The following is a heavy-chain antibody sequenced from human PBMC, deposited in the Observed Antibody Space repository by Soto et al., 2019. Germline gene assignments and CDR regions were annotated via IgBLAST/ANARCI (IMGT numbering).Heavy chain of an antibody. CDR3: SKPRVPSITVRPPRFDY. J-gene: IGHJ4*02. D-gene: IGHD6-6*01. CDR2: ISDSGDIT. Sequence: HPGGSLRLSCAASAFTFSTYAMTLVRQAPGRGLQWVATISDSGDITYYADSVKGRFTISRDNSRNTLYLQMNNLRAEDTALYYCSKPRVPSITVRPPRFDYWGRGTLVTVSS. CDR1: AFTFSTYA. V-gene: IGHV3-23*01.